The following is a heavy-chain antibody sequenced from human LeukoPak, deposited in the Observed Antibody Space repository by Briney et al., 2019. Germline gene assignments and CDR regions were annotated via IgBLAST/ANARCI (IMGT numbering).Heavy chain of an antibody. CDR1: GFTFSSYA. V-gene: IGHV3-30*04. Sequence: PGGSLRLSCAASGFTFSSYAMHWVRQAPGKGLEWVAVISYDGSNKYYADSVKGRFTIPRDNSKNTLYLQMNSLRAEDTAVYYCARGEWLQIDYWGQGTLVTVSS. CDR3: ARGEWLQIDY. CDR2: ISYDGSNK. J-gene: IGHJ4*02. D-gene: IGHD5-24*01.